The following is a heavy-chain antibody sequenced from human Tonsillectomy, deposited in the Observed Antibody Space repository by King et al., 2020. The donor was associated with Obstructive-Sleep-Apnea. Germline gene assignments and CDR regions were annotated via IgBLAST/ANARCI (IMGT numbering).Heavy chain of an antibody. V-gene: IGHV4-59*08. J-gene: IGHJ6*02. Sequence: VQLQESGPGLVKPSETLSLTYTVSGGSISSYYWSWIRQPPGKGLEWIGYIYYSGSTNYNPSLKGRVTISVDTSKNQFSLKLSSVTAADTAVYYCARSTYYSYGMDVWGQGTTVTVSS. CDR1: GGSISSYY. CDR2: IYYSGST. CDR3: ARSTYYSYGMDV.